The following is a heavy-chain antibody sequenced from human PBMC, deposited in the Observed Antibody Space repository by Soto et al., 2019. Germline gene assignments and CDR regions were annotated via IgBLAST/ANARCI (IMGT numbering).Heavy chain of an antibody. J-gene: IGHJ4*02. V-gene: IGHV3-23*01. CDR1: GFTFSSYA. CDR2: ISGSGGST. D-gene: IGHD6-19*01. CDR3: AADSSGWYDGWIDY. Sequence: GGSLRLSCAASGFTFSSYAMSWVRQAPGKGLEWVSAISGSGGSTYYADSVKGRFTISRDNSKNTLYLQMNSLRAEDTAVYYCAADSSGWYDGWIDYWGQGTLVTVSS.